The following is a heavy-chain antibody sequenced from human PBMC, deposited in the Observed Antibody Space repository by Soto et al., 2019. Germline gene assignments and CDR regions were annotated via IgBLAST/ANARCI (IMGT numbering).Heavy chain of an antibody. CDR3: ARDNYATSQLEAAACFDP. CDR2: IYHSGST. J-gene: IGHJ5*02. Sequence: QVQLQESGPGLVPPSGTLSLTCGVSGGSISSSNWWSWVRQPPGKGLEWIGEIYHSGSTNYNPSLKSLVSITADKSSNEFSLNRTSVTLADSAMCYFARDNYATSQLEAAACFDPWGQGTLVTVSS. V-gene: IGHV4-4*02. D-gene: IGHD2-15*01. CDR1: GGSISSSNW.